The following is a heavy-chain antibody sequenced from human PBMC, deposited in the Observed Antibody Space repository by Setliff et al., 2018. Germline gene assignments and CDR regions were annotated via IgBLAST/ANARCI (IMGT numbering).Heavy chain of an antibody. V-gene: IGHV3-7*01. D-gene: IGHD4-17*01. CDR3: ARTHGGDYSFDI. CDR1: GFPFSTYW. J-gene: IGHJ3*02. Sequence: GGSLRLSCAASGFPFSTYWLNWVRQEPGKGLEWVANIKQDGSEKYYVDSVKGRFPIARDNAQNSLYLERDSLRAADTAVYYCARTHGGDYSFDIWGQGTMGTVSS. CDR2: IKQDGSEK.